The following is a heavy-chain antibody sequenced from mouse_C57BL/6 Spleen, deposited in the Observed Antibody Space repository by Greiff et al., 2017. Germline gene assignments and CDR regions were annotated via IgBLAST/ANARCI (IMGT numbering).Heavy chain of an antibody. CDR1: GYTFTDYN. CDR3: ARLPSSYYYYGNGYFDV. CDR2: INPNNGGT. D-gene: IGHD1-1*01. J-gene: IGHJ1*03. V-gene: IGHV1-22*01. Sequence: EVQLKESGPELVKPGASVKMSCKASGYTFTDYNMHWVKQSHGKSLEWIGYINPNNGGTSYNQKFKGKATLTVNKSSSTAYMELRSLTSEDSAVYYCARLPSSYYYYGNGYFDVWGTGTTVTVSS.